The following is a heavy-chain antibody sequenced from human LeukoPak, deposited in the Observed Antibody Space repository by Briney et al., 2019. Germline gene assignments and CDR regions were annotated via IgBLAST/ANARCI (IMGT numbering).Heavy chain of an antibody. D-gene: IGHD6-19*01. CDR3: AKDRTIAVAAFYFDY. CDR2: ISGSGGST. Sequence: GGTQRLSCAASGFTFSNYGMNWVRQAPGKGLGWVSAISGSGGSTHYADSVKGRFTISRDNSKNTLYLQMNSLRAEDTAVYYCAKDRTIAVAAFYFDYWGQGTLVTVSS. CDR1: GFTFSNYG. J-gene: IGHJ4*02. V-gene: IGHV3-23*01.